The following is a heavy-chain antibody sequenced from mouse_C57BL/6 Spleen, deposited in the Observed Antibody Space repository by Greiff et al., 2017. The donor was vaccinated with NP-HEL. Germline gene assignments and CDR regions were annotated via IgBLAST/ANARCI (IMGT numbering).Heavy chain of an antibody. D-gene: IGHD2-12*01. J-gene: IGHJ4*01. CDR1: GYTFTSYW. CDR2: IDPSDSYT. V-gene: IGHV1-69*01. CDR3: ALRREDYYAMDY. Sequence: QVQLQQPGAELVMPGASVKLSCKASGYTFTSYWMHWVKQRPGQGLEWIGEIDPSDSYTNYIQKFKGKSTLTVDKSSSTAYMQLSSLTSEDSAVYYCALRREDYYAMDYWGQGTSVTVSS.